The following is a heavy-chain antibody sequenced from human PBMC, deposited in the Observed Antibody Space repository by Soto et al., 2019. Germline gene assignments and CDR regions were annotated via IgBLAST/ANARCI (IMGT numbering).Heavy chain of an antibody. D-gene: IGHD2-15*01. V-gene: IGHV1-18*01. J-gene: IGHJ5*02. CDR3: ARWVGGYCSGGSCYSGWFDP. CDR2: ISAYNGNT. Sequence: QVQLVQSGAEVKKPGASVKVSCKASGYTFTSYGISWVQQAPGQGLEWMGWISAYNGNTNYAQKLQGRVTMTTDTSTSTAYMELRSLRSDDTAVYYCARWVGGYCSGGSCYSGWFDPWGQGTLVTVSS. CDR1: GYTFTSYG.